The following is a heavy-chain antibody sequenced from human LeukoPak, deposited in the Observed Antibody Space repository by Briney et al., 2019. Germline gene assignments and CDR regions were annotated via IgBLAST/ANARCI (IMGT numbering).Heavy chain of an antibody. D-gene: IGHD4-17*01. V-gene: IGHV3-48*02. J-gene: IGHJ3*02. CDR2: ISSSSSTI. CDR1: GFTFSSYS. Sequence: HSGGSLRLSCAASGFTFSSYSMNWVRQASGKGLEWVSYISSSSSTIYYADSVKGRFTISRDNAKNSLYLQMNSLRDEDTAVYYCARDAQTDYGDYVSAFDIWGQGTMVTVSS. CDR3: ARDAQTDYGDYVSAFDI.